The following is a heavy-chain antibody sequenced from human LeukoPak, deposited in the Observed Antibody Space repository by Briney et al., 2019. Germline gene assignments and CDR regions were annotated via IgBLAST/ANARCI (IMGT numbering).Heavy chain of an antibody. V-gene: IGHV1-24*01. CDR2: FDPEDGET. CDR3: ATDIILTGYYPRDY. CDR1: GYTLTELS. J-gene: IGHJ4*02. D-gene: IGHD3-9*01. Sequence: ASVKVSCKVSGYTLTELSMHWVRQAPGKGLEWMGGFDPEDGETIYAQKFQGRVTMTEDTSTDTAYMELSSLRSEDTAVYYCATDIILTGYYPRDYWGQGTLVTVSS.